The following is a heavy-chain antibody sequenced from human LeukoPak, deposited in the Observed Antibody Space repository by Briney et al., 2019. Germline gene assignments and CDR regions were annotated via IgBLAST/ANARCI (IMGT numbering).Heavy chain of an antibody. V-gene: IGHV1-8*01. D-gene: IGHD5-18*01. Sequence: ASVKVSCKASGYTFTSYDINWVRQATGQGLEWMGWMNPNTGNTGYAQKFQGRVTMTRNTSISTAYMELSSLRSEDTAVYYCAKRGYSYGDFDYWGQGTLVTVSS. CDR1: GYTFTSYD. J-gene: IGHJ4*02. CDR3: AKRGYSYGDFDY. CDR2: MNPNTGNT.